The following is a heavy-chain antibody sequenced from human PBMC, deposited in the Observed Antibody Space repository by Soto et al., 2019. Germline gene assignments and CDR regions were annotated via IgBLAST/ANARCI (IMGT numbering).Heavy chain of an antibody. J-gene: IGHJ6*02. V-gene: IGHV1-69*13. CDR2: IIPIFGTA. Sequence: SVEVSCKASGGTFSSYAISWVRRAPGQGLEWMGGIIPIFGTANYAQKFQGRVTITADESTSTAYMELSSLRSEDTAVYYCARGLPSGTDPYYYYYGMDVWGQGTTVTVSS. D-gene: IGHD1-26*01. CDR1: GGTFSSYA. CDR3: ARGLPSGTDPYYYYYGMDV.